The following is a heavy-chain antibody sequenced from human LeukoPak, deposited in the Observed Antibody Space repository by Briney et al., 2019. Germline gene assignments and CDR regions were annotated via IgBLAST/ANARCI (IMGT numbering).Heavy chain of an antibody. J-gene: IGHJ4*02. CDR1: GFTFSTFA. V-gene: IGHV3-23*01. D-gene: IGHD2-15*01. CDR3: AARPGEVAVPFDY. CDR2: ISGSGGIT. Sequence: GGSLRLSCAASGFTFSTFAMTWVRQAPGKGLEWVSLISGSGGITYYADSVNGRFTISRDNSKNTLYLQMHSLRAEDTAVYYCAARPGEVAVPFDYWGRGTLVTVSS.